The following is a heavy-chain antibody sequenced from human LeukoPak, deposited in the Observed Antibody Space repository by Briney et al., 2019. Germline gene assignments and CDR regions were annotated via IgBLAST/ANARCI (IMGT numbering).Heavy chain of an antibody. D-gene: IGHD3-22*01. V-gene: IGHV3-30-3*01. CDR2: ISYDGSNK. CDR3: AQPEVNYDSSGYPTYYFDY. J-gene: IGHJ4*02. Sequence: PGRSLRLSCAASGFTFSSYAMHWVRQAPGKGLEWVAVISYDGSNKYYADSVKGRFTISRDNSKNTLYLQMNSLRAEDTAVYYCAQPEVNYDSSGYPTYYFDYWGRGTLVTVSS. CDR1: GFTFSSYA.